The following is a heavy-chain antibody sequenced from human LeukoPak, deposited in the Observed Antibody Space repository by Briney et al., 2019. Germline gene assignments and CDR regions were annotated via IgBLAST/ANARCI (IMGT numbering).Heavy chain of an antibody. CDR2: ISAYNGNT. CDR3: ARDPSYDGSGYPNWFDP. D-gene: IGHD3-22*01. Sequence: ASVKVSCKASGYTFTSYGITWVRLAPGQGLEWMGWISAYNGNTNYAQMFQSRVIMTTDTSTNTAYMELRSLRADDTAMYYCARDPSYDGSGYPNWFDPWGQGTLVTVSS. V-gene: IGHV1-18*01. CDR1: GYTFTSYG. J-gene: IGHJ5*02.